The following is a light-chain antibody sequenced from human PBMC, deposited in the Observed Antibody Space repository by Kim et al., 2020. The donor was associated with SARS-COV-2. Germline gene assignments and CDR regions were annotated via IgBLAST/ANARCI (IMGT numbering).Light chain of an antibody. V-gene: IGKV3-15*01. CDR3: QQYNKWPYT. Sequence: SVSPGEGATLFCRASQGISTDVAWYKQTPGQPPRLLIYGASPRAAGVPVRFSGSGSGTEFTLTISTLQSEDFAVYYCQQYNKWPYTFGQGTKLEI. J-gene: IGKJ2*01. CDR2: GAS. CDR1: QGISTD.